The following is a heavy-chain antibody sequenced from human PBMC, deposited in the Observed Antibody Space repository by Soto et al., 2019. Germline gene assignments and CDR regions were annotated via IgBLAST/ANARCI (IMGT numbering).Heavy chain of an antibody. CDR3: ARVGKRWELNWYFDL. J-gene: IGHJ2*01. Sequence: KFRGRVTITRDTSASTAYMELSSLRSEDTAVYYCARVGKRWELNWYFDLWGRGTLVTVSS. D-gene: IGHD1-26*01. V-gene: IGHV1-3*01.